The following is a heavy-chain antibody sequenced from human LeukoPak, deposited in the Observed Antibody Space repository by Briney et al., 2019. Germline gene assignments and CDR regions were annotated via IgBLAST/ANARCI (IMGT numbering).Heavy chain of an antibody. CDR3: ATLDNSFDH. CDR1: GASISGSDYN. J-gene: IGHJ5*02. CDR2: IFYSGTI. V-gene: IGHV4-30-4*01. Sequence: SETLSLTCNVSGASISGSDYNWSWLRQPPGKGLEWIASIFYSGTIYNNPSLKSRTLISVDTSKNQFSLRLASVTAADTAVYFCATLDNSFDHWGQGTLVTVSS.